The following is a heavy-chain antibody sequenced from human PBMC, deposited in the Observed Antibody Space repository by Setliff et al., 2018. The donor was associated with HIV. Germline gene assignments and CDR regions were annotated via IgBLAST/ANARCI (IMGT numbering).Heavy chain of an antibody. CDR1: GFTFSSFA. CDR2: ISGSAGST. CDR3: AKSSWWEPRAY. V-gene: IGHV3-23*01. J-gene: IGHJ4*02. Sequence: GGSLRLSCAASGFTFSSFAMTWVRQAPGKGLEWVSSISGSAGSTYYADSVKGRFTISRDNSKNTLYLQMNSLRAEDTAVYYCAKSSWWEPRAYWGQGTLVTVSS. D-gene: IGHD2-15*01.